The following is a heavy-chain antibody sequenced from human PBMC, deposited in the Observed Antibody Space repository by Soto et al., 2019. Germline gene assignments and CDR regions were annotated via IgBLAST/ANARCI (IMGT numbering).Heavy chain of an antibody. D-gene: IGHD5-12*01. CDR2: ISWNSGSI. V-gene: IGHV3-9*01. J-gene: IGHJ3*02. CDR3: AKDIFGDGYNSAFDI. CDR1: GFTFDDYA. Sequence: EVQLVESGGGLVQPGRSLRLSCAASGFTFDDYAMHWVRQAPGKGLEWVSGISWNSGSIGYAESVKGRFTISGDNAKNSQYLQMNRQRAEDTALYCCAKDIFGDGYNSAFDIWGQGTMVTVSS.